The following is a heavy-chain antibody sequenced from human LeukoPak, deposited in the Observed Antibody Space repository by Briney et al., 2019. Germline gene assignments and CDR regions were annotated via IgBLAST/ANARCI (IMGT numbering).Heavy chain of an antibody. V-gene: IGHV3-30*02. Sequence: GGSLRLSCAASGFSFSSYGMHWVRQAPGKGLEWVAFIRYDGSNKYYADSVKGRFTISRDNSKNTLYLQMNSLRAEDTAVYYCAKDRLLDPDVAGTSDYWGQGTLVTVSS. CDR3: AKDRLLDPDVAGTSDY. CDR1: GFSFSSYG. J-gene: IGHJ4*02. CDR2: IRYDGSNK. D-gene: IGHD6-19*01.